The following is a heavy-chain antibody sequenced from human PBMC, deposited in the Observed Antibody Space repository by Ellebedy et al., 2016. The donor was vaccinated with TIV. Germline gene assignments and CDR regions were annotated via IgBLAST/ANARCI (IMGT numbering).Heavy chain of an antibody. D-gene: IGHD6-19*01. Sequence: SETLSLTCTVSGGSISSYYWSWIRQPPGKGLEWIGYIYYSGSTNYNPSLKSRVTISVDTSKNQFSLKLSSVTAADTAVYYCVRGPRGSGWYGDYWGQGTLVTVSS. V-gene: IGHV4-59*01. CDR3: VRGPRGSGWYGDY. J-gene: IGHJ4*02. CDR1: GGSISSYY. CDR2: IYYSGST.